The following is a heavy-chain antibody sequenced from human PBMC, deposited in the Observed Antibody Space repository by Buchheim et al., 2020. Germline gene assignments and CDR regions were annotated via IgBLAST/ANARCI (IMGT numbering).Heavy chain of an antibody. Sequence: QVQLQQWGAGLLKPSETLSLTCAVYGGSFSGYYWSWIRQPPGKGLEWIGEINHSGSTNYNPSLKSRVTISVDTSKNQFSLKLSSVTAADTAVYYCARGYYGDLIHIFDYWGQRTL. CDR2: INHSGST. D-gene: IGHD4-17*01. V-gene: IGHV4-34*01. CDR1: GGSFSGYY. J-gene: IGHJ4*02. CDR3: ARGYYGDLIHIFDY.